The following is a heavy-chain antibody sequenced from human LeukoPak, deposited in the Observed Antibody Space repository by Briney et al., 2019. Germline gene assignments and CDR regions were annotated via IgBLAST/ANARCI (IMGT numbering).Heavy chain of an antibody. J-gene: IGHJ1*01. V-gene: IGHV3-9*01. CDR2: ISWNSGSI. D-gene: IGHD4-23*01. Sequence: GGSLRLSCAASGFTFDDYAMHWVRQAPGKGLEWVSGISWNSGSIGYADSVKGRFTISRDNAKNSLYLQMNSLRAEDTALYYCASRSGRPTVEHWGQGTLVTVSS. CDR3: ASRSGRPTVEH. CDR1: GFTFDDYA.